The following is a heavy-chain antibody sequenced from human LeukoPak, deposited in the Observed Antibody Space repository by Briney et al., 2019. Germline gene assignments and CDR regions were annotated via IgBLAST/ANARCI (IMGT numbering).Heavy chain of an antibody. CDR2: IYYSGST. V-gene: IGHV4-61*01. Sequence: SETLSLTCTVSGGSVSSGSYYWSWIRQPPGKGLEWIGYIYYSGSTNYNPSLESRVTISVDTSKNQFSLKLSSVTAADTAVYYCARVGGGNSWYYFDYWGQGTLVTASS. CDR3: ARVGGGNSWYYFDY. D-gene: IGHD4-23*01. J-gene: IGHJ4*02. CDR1: GGSVSSGSYY.